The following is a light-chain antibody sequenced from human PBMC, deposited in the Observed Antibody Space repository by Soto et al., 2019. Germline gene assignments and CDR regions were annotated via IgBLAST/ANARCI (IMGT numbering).Light chain of an antibody. CDR3: SSYTSSSTLYV. CDR1: SSDIGGYNY. V-gene: IGLV2-14*01. J-gene: IGLJ1*01. CDR2: EVS. Sequence: QSVLTQPASVSGSAGQSITISCSGTSSDIGGYNYVSWYQQHPGKAPKVMIYEVSNRPSGVSNRFSGSKSGNTASLTISGLQAEDEADYYCSSYTSSSTLYVFGTGTRSPS.